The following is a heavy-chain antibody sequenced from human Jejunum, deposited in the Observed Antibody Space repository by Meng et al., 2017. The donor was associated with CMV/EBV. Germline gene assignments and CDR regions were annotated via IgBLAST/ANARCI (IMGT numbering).Heavy chain of an antibody. D-gene: IGHD4-11*01. CDR3: GRDLIDDSRNSDYGLDV. Sequence: FTCSSRAIHCVRHISGKGLEWVAVIYDDTKRYYADFVKGRFTVSRDNSKSTVHLQMDSLRVEDTAVYFCGRDLIDDSRNSDYGLDVWGQGTTVTVSS. J-gene: IGHJ6*02. CDR1: FTCSSRA. V-gene: IGHV3-30*04. CDR2: IYDDTKR.